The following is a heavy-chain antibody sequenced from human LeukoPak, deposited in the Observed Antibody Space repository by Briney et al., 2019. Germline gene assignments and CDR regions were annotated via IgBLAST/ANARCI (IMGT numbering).Heavy chain of an antibody. J-gene: IGHJ4*02. Sequence: GASVKVSCTASGYTFTDYFMHWVRQAPGQGLEWMGWINPNIGATNYAQKFQGRVTMTRYKSISTPYMELSSLRSDDTAVYYCARWTGASAATTGFDSWGQGTLVTVSS. CDR1: GYTFTDYF. D-gene: IGHD5-12*01. V-gene: IGHV1-2*02. CDR2: INPNIGAT. CDR3: ARWTGASAATTGFDS.